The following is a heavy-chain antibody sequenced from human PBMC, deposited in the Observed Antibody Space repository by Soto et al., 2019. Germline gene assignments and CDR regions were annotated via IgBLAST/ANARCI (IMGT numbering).Heavy chain of an antibody. V-gene: IGHV3-7*01. CDR3: ATISFSALNMRAFDM. Sequence: EVQLVVSGGGLVQPGESLRLSCAASGFSFSSSWMSWVRQAPGKGLEWVANIKGDGSEENYVDSLKGRFTISRDNARNTLFLQMDSLRAEDTAVYYCATISFSALNMRAFDMWGQGTMVTVSS. J-gene: IGHJ3*02. D-gene: IGHD2-21*01. CDR2: IKGDGSEE. CDR1: GFSFSSSW.